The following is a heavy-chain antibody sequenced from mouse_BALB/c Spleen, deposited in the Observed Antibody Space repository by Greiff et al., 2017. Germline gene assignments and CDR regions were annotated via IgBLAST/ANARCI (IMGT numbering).Heavy chain of an antibody. J-gene: IGHJ3*01. V-gene: IGHV1-4*02. CDR2: INPSSGYT. Sequence: QVQLKESAAELARPGASVKMSCKASGYTFTSYTMHWVKQRPGQGLEWIGYINPSSGYTEYNQKFKDKTTLTADKSSSTAYMQLSSLTSEDSAVYYCARIYGSGAYWGQGTLVTVSA. CDR3: ARIYGSGAY. D-gene: IGHD1-1*01. CDR1: GYTFTSYT.